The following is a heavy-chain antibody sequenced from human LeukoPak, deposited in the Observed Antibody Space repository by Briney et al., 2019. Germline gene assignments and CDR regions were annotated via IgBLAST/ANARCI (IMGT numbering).Heavy chain of an antibody. Sequence: GGSLRLSCAASGFTFTSYAMTWVRQAPGKGLEWVSSIDAGGGDTYHSDSVKGRFTISRDNSMNTLYLQMNSLRADDTAVYYCGRPTKYWLVRGNGVDVWGQGTTVTVSS. CDR3: GRPTKYWLVRGNGVDV. D-gene: IGHD6-19*01. J-gene: IGHJ6*02. CDR1: GFTFTSYA. CDR2: IDAGGGDT. V-gene: IGHV3-23*01.